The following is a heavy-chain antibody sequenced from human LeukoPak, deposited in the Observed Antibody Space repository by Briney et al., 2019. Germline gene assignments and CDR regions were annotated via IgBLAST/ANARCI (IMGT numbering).Heavy chain of an antibody. CDR1: GFTFSTFT. Sequence: GGSLRLSCAASGFTFSTFTMNWVRQAPGKGLEWVSSISSTSIYIYYADSVKARFTISRDNAENSLYLQMNSLRPEDTAVYYCARDGGERYCSSTGCYKDRFDPWGQGTLVTVSS. D-gene: IGHD2-2*02. CDR2: ISSTSIYI. V-gene: IGHV3-21*01. J-gene: IGHJ5*02. CDR3: ARDGGERYCSSTGCYKDRFDP.